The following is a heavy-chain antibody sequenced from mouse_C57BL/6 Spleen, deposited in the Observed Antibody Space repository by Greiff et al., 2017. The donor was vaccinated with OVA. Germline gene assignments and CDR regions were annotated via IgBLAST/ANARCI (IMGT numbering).Heavy chain of an antibody. CDR3: ARRGTGS. V-gene: IGHV1-42*01. CDR1: GYSFTGYY. Sequence: EVQLQQSGPELVKPGASVKISCKASGYSFTGYYMNWVKQSPEKSLEWIGEINPSTGGTTYNQKFKAKATLTVDKSSSTAYMQLKSLTSEDSAVYYCARRGTGSWGQGTSVTVSS. CDR2: INPSTGGT. J-gene: IGHJ4*01.